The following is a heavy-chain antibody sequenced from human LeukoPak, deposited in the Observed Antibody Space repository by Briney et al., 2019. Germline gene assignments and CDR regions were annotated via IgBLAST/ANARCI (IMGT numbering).Heavy chain of an antibody. CDR3: ATVRHSSGYSPPDY. CDR1: GGTFSSYA. D-gene: IGHD3-22*01. CDR2: IIPIFGTA. V-gene: IGHV1-69*06. Sequence: SVKVSCKASGGTFSSYAISWVRQAPGQGLEWMGGIIPIFGTANYAQKSQGRVTMTEDTSTDTAYMELSSLRSEDTAVYYCATVRHSSGYSPPDYWGQGTLVTVSS. J-gene: IGHJ4*02.